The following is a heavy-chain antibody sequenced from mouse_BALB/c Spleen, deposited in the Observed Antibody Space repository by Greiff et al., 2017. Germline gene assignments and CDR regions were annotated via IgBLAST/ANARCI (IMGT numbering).Heavy chain of an antibody. Sequence: EVKLMESGGGLVKPGGSLKLSCAASGFTFSSYGMSWVRQTPDKRLELVATINSNGGSTYYPDSVKGRFTISRDNAKNTLYLQMSSLKSEDTAMYYCARDMGWLRGAMDYWGQGTSVTVSS. CDR3: ARDMGWLRGAMDY. CDR2: INSNGGST. CDR1: GFTFSSYG. V-gene: IGHV5-6-3*01. D-gene: IGHD2-2*01. J-gene: IGHJ4*01.